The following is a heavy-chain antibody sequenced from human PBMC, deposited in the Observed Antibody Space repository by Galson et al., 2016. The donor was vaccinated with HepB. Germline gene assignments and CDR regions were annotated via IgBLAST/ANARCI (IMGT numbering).Heavy chain of an antibody. CDR1: GGSFSGNT. V-gene: IGHV4-34*01. CDR3: ARAPGHDWSHYYYGMDV. CDR2: INRSGST. Sequence: SETLSLTCGVSGGSFSGNTWSWVRQPPGKGLAWIGEINRSGSTNYNPSLKSRVIVSVDTSKNQFSLTLTSVTAADTAVYYCARAPGHDWSHYYYGMDVWGQGPRSPSP. D-gene: IGHD3-9*01. J-gene: IGHJ6*02.